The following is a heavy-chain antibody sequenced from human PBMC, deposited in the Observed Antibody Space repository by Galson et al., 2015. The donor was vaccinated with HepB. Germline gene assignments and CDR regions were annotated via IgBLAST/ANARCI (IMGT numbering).Heavy chain of an antibody. V-gene: IGHV1-69*01. CDR1: GGTFSSYA. Sequence: SVKVSCTASGGTFSSYAISWVRQAPGQGLEWVGGIIPIFGTANYAQTFQGRVTITADESTSTAYMELSSLRSEDTAVYYCAREAILLAIADYYYGMDVWGQGTTVTVSS. CDR3: AREAILLAIADYYYGMDV. J-gene: IGHJ6*02. D-gene: IGHD2-15*01. CDR2: IIPIFGTA.